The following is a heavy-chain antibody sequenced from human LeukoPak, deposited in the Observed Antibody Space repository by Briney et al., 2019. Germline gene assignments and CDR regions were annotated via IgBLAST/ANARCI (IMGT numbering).Heavy chain of an antibody. Sequence: GGSLRLSCAASGFTFSSYGMHWVRQAPGKGLEWVAFIRYDGSNKYYAGSVKGRFTISRDNSKNTLYLQMNSLRAEDTAVYYCAKDYCSSTSCIPGDYYYYYMDVWGKGTTVTVSS. CDR1: GFTFSSYG. V-gene: IGHV3-30*02. J-gene: IGHJ6*03. CDR2: IRYDGSNK. CDR3: AKDYCSSTSCIPGDYYYYYMDV. D-gene: IGHD2-2*01.